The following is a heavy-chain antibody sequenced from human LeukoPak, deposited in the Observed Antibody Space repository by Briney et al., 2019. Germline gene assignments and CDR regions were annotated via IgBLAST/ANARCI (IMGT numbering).Heavy chain of an antibody. CDR2: IYYSGST. V-gene: IGHV4-30-4*01. Sequence: SETLSLTCTVSGGSISSGDYYWSWIRQPPGKGPEWIGYIYYSGSTYYNPSLKSRVTISVDTSKNQFSLKLSSVTAADTAVYYCARGDDSSGYCAFDIWGQGTMVTVSS. D-gene: IGHD3-22*01. CDR3: ARGDDSSGYCAFDI. J-gene: IGHJ3*02. CDR1: GGSISSGDYY.